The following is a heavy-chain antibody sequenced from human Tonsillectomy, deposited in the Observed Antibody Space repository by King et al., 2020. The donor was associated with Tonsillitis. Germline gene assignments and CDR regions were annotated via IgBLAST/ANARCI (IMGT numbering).Heavy chain of an antibody. V-gene: IGHV4-39*07. Sequence: QLQESGPGLVRPSETLSLTCTVSGGSIRSSSHYWGWIRQTPGKGLEWIGSIYVSGTTYYSPSLKSRVSISVDTSKNQFSLKLSSVAAADTALYYSARHISSGWYHFDYWGQGTLVTVSS. J-gene: IGHJ4*02. CDR2: IYVSGTT. CDR3: ARHISSGWYHFDY. D-gene: IGHD6-19*01. CDR1: GGSIRSSSHY.